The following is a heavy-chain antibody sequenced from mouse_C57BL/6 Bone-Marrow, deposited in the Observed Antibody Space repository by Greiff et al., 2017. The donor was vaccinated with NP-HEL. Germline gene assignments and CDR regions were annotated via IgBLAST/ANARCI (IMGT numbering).Heavy chain of an antibody. CDR2: ISYDGSN. Sequence: VQLKESGPGLVKPSQSLSLTCSVTGYSITSGYYWNWIRQFPGNKLEWMGYISYDGSNNYNPSPKNRISITRDTSKNQFFLKLNSVTTEDTATYYCARGKLGRGFAYWGQGTLVTVSA. D-gene: IGHD4-1*01. J-gene: IGHJ3*01. CDR3: ARGKLGRGFAY. V-gene: IGHV3-6*01. CDR1: GYSITSGYY.